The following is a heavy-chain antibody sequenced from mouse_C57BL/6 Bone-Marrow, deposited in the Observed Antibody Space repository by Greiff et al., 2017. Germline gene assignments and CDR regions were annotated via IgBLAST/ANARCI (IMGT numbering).Heavy chain of an antibody. V-gene: IGHV2-2*01. CDR1: GFSLTSYG. Sequence: QVQLKESGPGLVQPSQSLSITCTVSGFSLTSYGVHWVRQSPGKGLEWLGVIWSGGSTDYNAAFISRLSISKDNSKGQVFFKMNSLQADDTAIYYCATPYYYGKGNWYFDVWGTGTTVTVSS. CDR2: IWSGGST. CDR3: ATPYYYGKGNWYFDV. J-gene: IGHJ1*03. D-gene: IGHD1-1*01.